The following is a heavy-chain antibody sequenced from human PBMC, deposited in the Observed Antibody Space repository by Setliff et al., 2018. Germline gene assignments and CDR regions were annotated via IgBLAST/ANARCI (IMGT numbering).Heavy chain of an antibody. D-gene: IGHD3-3*01. J-gene: IGHJ6*03. Sequence: ASVKVSCKASGYTFTSYYMHWVRQAPGQGLEWMGIINPSGGSTSYAQKFQGRVTITADESTSTAYMGLSSLRSEDTAVYYCARDKALRLLGYMDVWGKGTTVTAP. CDR3: ARDKALRLLGYMDV. V-gene: IGHV1-46*01. CDR2: INPSGGST. CDR1: GYTFTSYY.